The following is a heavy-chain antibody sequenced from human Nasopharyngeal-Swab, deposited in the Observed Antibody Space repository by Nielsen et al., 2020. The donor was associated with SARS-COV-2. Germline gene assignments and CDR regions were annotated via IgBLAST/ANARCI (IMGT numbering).Heavy chain of an antibody. Sequence: GESLKISCAASGFTFSSYSMNWVRQAPGKGLEWVSYISSGSSAIYYADSVKGRFTISKDNARNSLYLQMNSLRDEDTAVYYCATLGCCSGTGCSSWGQGTLVTVSS. D-gene: IGHD2-15*01. CDR1: GFTFSSYS. CDR3: ATLGCCSGTGCSS. CDR2: ISSGSSAI. J-gene: IGHJ5*02. V-gene: IGHV3-48*02.